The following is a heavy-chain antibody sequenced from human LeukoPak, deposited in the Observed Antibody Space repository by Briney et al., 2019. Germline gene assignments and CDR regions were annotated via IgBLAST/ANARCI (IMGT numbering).Heavy chain of an antibody. V-gene: IGHV3-15*01. CDR3: TSQYFDY. J-gene: IGHJ4*02. Sequence: GGSLRLSCAASEFTLSNAWMNWVRQGPGKGLEWVGRIKSKTDGGTTDYAAPVEGRFTISRDDSKNTVYLQMNSLKTDDTAVYYCTSQYFDYWGQGTLVAVSS. CDR2: IKSKTDGGTT. CDR1: EFTLSNAW.